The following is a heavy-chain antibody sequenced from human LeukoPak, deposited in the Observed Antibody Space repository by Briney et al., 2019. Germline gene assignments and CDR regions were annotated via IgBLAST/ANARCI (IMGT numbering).Heavy chain of an antibody. V-gene: IGHV3-23*01. CDR3: ARDREYSSSWYGYDAFDI. J-gene: IGHJ3*02. CDR2: ISGSGGAT. D-gene: IGHD6-13*01. CDR1: GFTFSSYA. Sequence: GGSLRLSCAASGFTFSSYAMSWVRQAPEKGLEWVSAISGSGGATYYADSVKGRFTISRDNAKNTLYLQMNSLRAEDTAVYYCARDREYSSSWYGYDAFDIWGQGTMVTVSS.